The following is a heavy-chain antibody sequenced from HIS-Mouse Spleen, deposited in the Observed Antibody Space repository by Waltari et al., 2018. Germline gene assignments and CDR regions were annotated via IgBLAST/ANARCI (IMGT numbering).Heavy chain of an antibody. D-gene: IGHD1-26*01. CDR2: INPNSGGT. J-gene: IGHJ6*02. Sequence: QVQLVQSGAEVKKPGASVKVSCKASGYTFTGYYMHWVRQAPGQGLEWMGWINPNSGGTNYAQKFQGRVTMTRDTSISTAYMELSRLRSDDTAVYYCARGPVGANTGGYYYGMDVWGQGTTVTVSS. V-gene: IGHV1-2*02. CDR3: ARGPVGANTGGYYYGMDV. CDR1: GYTFTGYY.